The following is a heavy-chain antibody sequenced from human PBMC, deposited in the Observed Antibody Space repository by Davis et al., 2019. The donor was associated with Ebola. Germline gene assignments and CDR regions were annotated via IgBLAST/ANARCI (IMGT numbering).Heavy chain of an antibody. CDR3: ARGGRVVTLNYFDY. J-gene: IGHJ4*02. CDR1: GFTFSSFW. CDR2: INSDGSST. Sequence: HTGGSLRLSCAASGFTFSSFWMHWVRQAPGKGLVWVSRINSDGSSTSYADSVKGRFAISRDNAKNTLYLQMNSLRAEDTAVYYCARGGRVVTLNYFDYWGQGTLVTVSS. V-gene: IGHV3-74*01. D-gene: IGHD4-23*01.